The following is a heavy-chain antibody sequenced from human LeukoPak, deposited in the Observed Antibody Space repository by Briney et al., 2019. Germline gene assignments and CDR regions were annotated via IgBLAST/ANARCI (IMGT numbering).Heavy chain of an antibody. D-gene: IGHD6-19*01. V-gene: IGHV3-23*01. J-gene: IGHJ5*02. CDR3: AKQDPYTSGWYP. Sequence: GGSLGLSCAASGFTFSSCAMSWVRQAPGKGLEWVSAISDSGGSTYYADSVKGRFTISRDNSKNTLWLQMNNLRADDTAVYYCAKQDPYTSGWYPWGQGTLVTVSS. CDR2: ISDSGGST. CDR1: GFTFSSCA.